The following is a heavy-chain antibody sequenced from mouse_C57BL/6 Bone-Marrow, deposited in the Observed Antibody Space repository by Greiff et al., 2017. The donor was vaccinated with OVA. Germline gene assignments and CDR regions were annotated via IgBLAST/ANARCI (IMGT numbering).Heavy chain of an antibody. Sequence: EVQLVESGGDLVKPGGSLKLSCAASGFTFSSYGMSWVRQTPDKRLEWVATISSGGIYTYYTDSVKGRFTISRDNAKNTLYLQMSSLKSEDTAMYYCARHGGNYYFDYWGQGTTLTVSS. V-gene: IGHV5-6*01. CDR3: ARHGGNYYFDY. CDR1: GFTFSSYG. D-gene: IGHD2-1*01. CDR2: ISSGGIYT. J-gene: IGHJ2*01.